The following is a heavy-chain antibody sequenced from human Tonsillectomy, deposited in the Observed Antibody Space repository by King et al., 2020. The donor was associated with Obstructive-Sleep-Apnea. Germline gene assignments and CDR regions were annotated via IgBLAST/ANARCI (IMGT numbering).Heavy chain of an antibody. V-gene: IGHV3-9*01. D-gene: IGHD3-10*01. J-gene: IGHJ4*02. Sequence: VQLVESGGGLVQPGRSLRLSCAASGFTFDDYAMHWVRQAPGKGLEWVSGISWNSGSIGYAESVKGRFTISRDNAKNSLYLQMNSLRAEDTALYYCAKDREYYGSGSYPHFDYWGQGTLVTVSS. CDR2: ISWNSGSI. CDR3: AKDREYYGSGSYPHFDY. CDR1: GFTFDDYA.